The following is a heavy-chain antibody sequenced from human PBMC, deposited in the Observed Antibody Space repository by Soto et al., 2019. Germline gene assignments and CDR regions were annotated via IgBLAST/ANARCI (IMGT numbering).Heavy chain of an antibody. V-gene: IGHV3-7*01. CDR3: VSISKSRYGSPYIHV. Sequence: QPGGSLRLSCAASGFTFSRYRMSWVRHAPGKGLEGVANIKQDGSEKYYVDSVKGRFTISRDNAKNSLYLQMNSLSADDTAVYYCVSISKSRYGSPYIHVWGKGTTGTGFS. J-gene: IGHJ6*03. CDR1: GFTFSRYR. CDR2: IKQDGSEK. D-gene: IGHD5-18*01.